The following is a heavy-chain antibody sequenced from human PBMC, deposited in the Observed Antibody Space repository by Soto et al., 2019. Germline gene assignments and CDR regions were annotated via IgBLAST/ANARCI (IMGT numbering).Heavy chain of an antibody. Sequence: QVHLVQSGAEVKKPGASVRVSCKASGYSFTANSMHWVRQAPGEGLEWMGWINPNNGGTNSARKFQGWVTMTRDTSISTAYMDLTRLKSDATAVYYCAMQRSGVVYWGQGTLVTVSS. D-gene: IGHD6-25*01. V-gene: IGHV1-2*04. CDR2: INPNNGGT. J-gene: IGHJ4*02. CDR3: AMQRSGVVY. CDR1: GYSFTANS.